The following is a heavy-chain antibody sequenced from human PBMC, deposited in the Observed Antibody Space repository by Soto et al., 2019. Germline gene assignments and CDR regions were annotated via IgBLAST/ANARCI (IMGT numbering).Heavy chain of an antibody. CDR1: GFSFSTNKVG. CDR2: IYGDDDN. Sequence: QITLKESGPPLLKPTQTLTVTCTFSGFSFSTNKVGVGWIRQSPGKALEWLALIYGDDDNRYSLSLKSRLTITKDTPKTQVVLTMTNMDPEDTATYYCVPRRGFGEFDAWGQGTLVTVSS. J-gene: IGHJ5*02. V-gene: IGHV2-5*02. D-gene: IGHD3-10*01. CDR3: VPRRGFGEFDA.